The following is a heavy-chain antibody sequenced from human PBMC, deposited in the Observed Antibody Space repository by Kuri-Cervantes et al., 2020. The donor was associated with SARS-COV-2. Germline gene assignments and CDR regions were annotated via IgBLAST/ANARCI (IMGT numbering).Heavy chain of an antibody. CDR3: ARDGPMAGTGGDWFDP. Sequence: GGSLKISCAASGFTFGTYAMHWVRQAPGKGLEWVSSISSSSSYIYYADSVKGRFTISRDNAKNSLYLQMNSLRAEDTAVYYCARDGPMAGTGGDWFDPWGQGTLVTVSS. D-gene: IGHD1-1*01. J-gene: IGHJ5*02. CDR1: GFTFGTYA. V-gene: IGHV3-21*01. CDR2: ISSSSSYI.